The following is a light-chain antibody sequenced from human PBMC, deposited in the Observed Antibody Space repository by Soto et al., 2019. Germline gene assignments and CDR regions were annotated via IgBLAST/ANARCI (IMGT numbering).Light chain of an antibody. CDR2: DTS. Sequence: QAVVTQEPLLTVSPGGTVTLTCGSSTGAVTSGHYPYWFQQKPGQAPRTLIYDTSDKHSWTPARFSGSLLGGKAALTLSGAQPEYEAEYYCLLSYSGARAGVVFGGGTKLTVL. CDR3: LLSYSGARAGVV. CDR1: TGAVTSGHY. J-gene: IGLJ2*01. V-gene: IGLV7-46*01.